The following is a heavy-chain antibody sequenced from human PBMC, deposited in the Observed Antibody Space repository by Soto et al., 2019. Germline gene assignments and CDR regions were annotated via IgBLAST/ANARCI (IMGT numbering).Heavy chain of an antibody. CDR3: ARDQDDYGDSVLGDSYYYHSYGLDV. CDR1: GFTFSNYA. J-gene: IGHJ6*02. Sequence: QLLESGGGLVPPGGTLRLSCAASGFTFSNYAMSWVRQAPGKGLEWVAGISGSDGRTFHADPVKGRFTISRDNSRNTLYLQMSRLRAQDTAVYYCARDQDDYGDSVLGDSYYYHSYGLDVWGQGTTVTVSS. D-gene: IGHD4-17*01. V-gene: IGHV3-23*01. CDR2: ISGSDGRT.